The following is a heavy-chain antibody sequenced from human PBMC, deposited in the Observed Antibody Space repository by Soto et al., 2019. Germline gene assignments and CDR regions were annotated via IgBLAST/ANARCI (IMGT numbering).Heavy chain of an antibody. J-gene: IGHJ6*02. V-gene: IGHV4-61*01. CDR2: IYSSGST. CDR3: ARFVRSCSGTTCYTRADV. Sequence: PSETLSLTCTGSGGSVSSDTHYWSWIRQSPGKRLEWIGFIYSSGSTNYNPSLKSRVTMSVDTSKNQFSLKLRSVIVADTAVYHCARFVRSCSGTTCYTRADVWGQGTTVTVSS. D-gene: IGHD2-2*02. CDR1: GGSVSSDTHY.